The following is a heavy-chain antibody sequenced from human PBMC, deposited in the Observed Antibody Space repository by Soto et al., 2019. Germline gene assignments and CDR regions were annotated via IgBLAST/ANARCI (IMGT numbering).Heavy chain of an antibody. J-gene: IGHJ4*02. V-gene: IGHV1-18*01. CDR3: AREIGDYYDSSGYYLHPFDY. CDR1: GYTFTSYG. D-gene: IGHD3-22*01. CDR2: ISAYNGNT. Sequence: QVQLVQSGAEVKKPGASVKVSCKASGYTFTSYGISWVRQAPGQGLEWMGWISAYNGNTNYAQKLQGRVTMTTDTSTSTAYMELRSLRSDDTAVYYCAREIGDYYDSSGYYLHPFDYWGQGTLVTVSS.